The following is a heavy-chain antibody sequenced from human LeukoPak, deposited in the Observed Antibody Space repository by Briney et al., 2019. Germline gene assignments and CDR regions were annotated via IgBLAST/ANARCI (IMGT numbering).Heavy chain of an antibody. CDR3: ARHVNTAAAGSDAFDI. V-gene: IGHV4-4*07. D-gene: IGHD6-13*01. J-gene: IGHJ3*02. CDR1: GGSISSYY. Sequence: SETLSLTCTVSGGSISSYYWSWIRQPAGKGLEWIGRIYTSGSTNYNPSLKSRVTISVDTSKNQFSLKLSSVTAADTAVYYCARHVNTAAAGSDAFDIWGQGTMVTVSS. CDR2: IYTSGST.